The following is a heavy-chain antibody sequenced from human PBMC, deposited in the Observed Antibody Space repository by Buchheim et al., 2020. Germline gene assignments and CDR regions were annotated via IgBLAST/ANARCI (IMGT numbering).Heavy chain of an antibody. CDR3: ARPANRVVVAEGWFDP. J-gene: IGHJ5*02. Sequence: QVQLVQSGAEVKKPGASVKVSCKASGYTFTGYYMHWVRQAPGQGLEWMGWINPNGGGTNYAQKFQGRVTMTSDTSINTAYMELSRLRSDDTAVYYCARPANRVVVAEGWFDPWGQGTL. D-gene: IGHD2-15*01. CDR2: INPNGGGT. CDR1: GYTFTGYY. V-gene: IGHV1-2*02.